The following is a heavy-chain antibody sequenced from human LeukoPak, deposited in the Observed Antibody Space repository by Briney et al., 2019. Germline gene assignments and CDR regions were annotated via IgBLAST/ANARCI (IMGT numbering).Heavy chain of an antibody. V-gene: IGHV3-23*01. CDR2: ISGSGGST. J-gene: IGHJ5*02. D-gene: IGHD4-11*01. CDR1: GFTFSSYA. Sequence: GGSLRLSCAASGFTFSSYAMSWVRQAPGKGLEWVSAISGSGGSTYYADSVKGQFTISRDNSKNTLYLQMNSLRAEDTAVYYCARGRRDYSYRWFDPWGQGTLVTVSS. CDR3: ARGRRDYSYRWFDP.